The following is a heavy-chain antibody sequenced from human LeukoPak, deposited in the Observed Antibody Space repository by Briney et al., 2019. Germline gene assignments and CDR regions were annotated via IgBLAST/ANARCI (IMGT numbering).Heavy chain of an antibody. CDR2: INHSGST. J-gene: IGHJ4*02. Sequence: ASETLSLTCAVYGGSFRGYYWSWIRQPPGKGLEWIGEINHSGSTNYNPSLKSRVTISVDTSKNQFSLKLSSVTAADTAGYYCASGQVGGPFGYWGQGTLVTVSS. CDR3: ASGQVGGPFGY. D-gene: IGHD1-26*01. V-gene: IGHV4-34*01. CDR1: GGSFRGYY.